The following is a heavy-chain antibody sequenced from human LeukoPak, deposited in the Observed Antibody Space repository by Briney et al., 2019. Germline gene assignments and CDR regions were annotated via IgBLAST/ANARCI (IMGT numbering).Heavy chain of an antibody. CDR3: AREIRDGYNPFDY. CDR1: VYTFTSYD. D-gene: IGHD5-24*01. Sequence: GASVKVSCKASVYTFTSYDINWVRQATGQGLEWMGWMNPNSGNTGYAQKFQGRVTMTRNTSISTAYMELSSLRSEDKAVYYCAREIRDGYNPFDYWGQGTLVTVSS. V-gene: IGHV1-8*01. J-gene: IGHJ4*02. CDR2: MNPNSGNT.